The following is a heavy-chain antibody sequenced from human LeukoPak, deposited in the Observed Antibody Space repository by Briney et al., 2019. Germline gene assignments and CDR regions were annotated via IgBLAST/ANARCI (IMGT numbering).Heavy chain of an antibody. V-gene: IGHV3-33*08. Sequence: LSLTCTVSGGSISSYYWTWVRQAPGQGLEWVAVFWYDGSKTYYADSVKGRFTISRDDSKNTLYLQMNSLRAEDTAIYYCARDYCSTTSCLDSWGQGTLVTVSS. CDR1: GGSISSYY. CDR3: ARDYCSTTSCLDS. J-gene: IGHJ4*02. D-gene: IGHD2-2*01. CDR2: FWYDGSKT.